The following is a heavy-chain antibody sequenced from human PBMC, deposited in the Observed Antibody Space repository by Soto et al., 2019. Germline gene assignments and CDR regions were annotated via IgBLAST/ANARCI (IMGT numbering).Heavy chain of an antibody. J-gene: IGHJ4*02. D-gene: IGHD3-3*01. CDR2: IIPIFGTA. Sequence: ASVKVSCKASGGTFSSYAISWVRQAPGQGLEWMGGIIPIFGTANYAQKFQGSVTITADESTSTAYMELSSLRSEDTAVYYCARDRSYYDFWSGYYRGYFDYWGQGTLVTVSS. CDR3: ARDRSYYDFWSGYYRGYFDY. CDR1: GGTFSSYA. V-gene: IGHV1-69*13.